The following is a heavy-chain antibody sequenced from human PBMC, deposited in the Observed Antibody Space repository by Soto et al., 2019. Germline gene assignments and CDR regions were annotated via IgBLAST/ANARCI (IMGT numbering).Heavy chain of an antibody. CDR2: IYYSGST. Sequence: PSETLSLTCTVSGGSISRGDYYWSWIRQPPGKGLEWIGYIYYSGSTNYNPSLRSRVTISVDTSKNQFSLKLSSVTAADTAVYYCARDGIAAARTSWFDPWGQGTLVTVSS. V-gene: IGHV4-61*08. D-gene: IGHD6-13*01. CDR1: GGSISRGDYY. CDR3: ARDGIAAARTSWFDP. J-gene: IGHJ5*02.